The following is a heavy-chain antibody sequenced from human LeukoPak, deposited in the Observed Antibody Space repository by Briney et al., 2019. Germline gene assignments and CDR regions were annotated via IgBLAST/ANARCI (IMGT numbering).Heavy chain of an antibody. Sequence: GGSLRLSCTASGFAFSDYWMSWVRQAPGKGLEWLANINQDGSQTSYVDSVRGRFTVSRDNPKNSLYLQMNSPRADDTAVYYCARDSSPRYSGYDWVFWGRGTLVTVSS. CDR3: ARDSSPRYSGYDWVF. CDR1: GFAFSDYW. D-gene: IGHD5-12*01. J-gene: IGHJ4*02. CDR2: INQDGSQT. V-gene: IGHV3-7*01.